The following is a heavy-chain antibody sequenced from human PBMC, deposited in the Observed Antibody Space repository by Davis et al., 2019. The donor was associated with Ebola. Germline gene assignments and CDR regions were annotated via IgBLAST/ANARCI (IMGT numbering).Heavy chain of an antibody. Sequence: SETLSLTCTVSGGSINSGENYWTWIRQHPGRGLEWIGYISYSAYTYYNPSLKSRITMSLDTSKNQFSLNLSYVTDADTALYYCARGGYCSTTSCSPSSDSFHIWGQGTMVTVSS. CDR1: GGSINSGENY. CDR2: ISYSAYT. J-gene: IGHJ3*02. CDR3: ARGGYCSTTSCSPSSDSFHI. V-gene: IGHV4-31*03. D-gene: IGHD2-8*01.